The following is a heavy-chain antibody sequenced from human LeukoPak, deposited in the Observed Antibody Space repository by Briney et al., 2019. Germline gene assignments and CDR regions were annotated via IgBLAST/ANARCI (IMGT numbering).Heavy chain of an antibody. CDR1: GFTFSSYS. D-gene: IGHD1-26*01. CDR2: ISSSSSTI. J-gene: IGHJ5*02. CDR3: ARDPISGSYYLYNWFDP. Sequence: GGSLRLSCAASGFTFSSYSMNWVRQAPGKGLEWVSYISSSSSTIYYADSVKGRFTISRDNAKNSLYLQMNSLRAEDTAVYYCARDPISGSYYLYNWFDPWGQGTLVTVSS. V-gene: IGHV3-48*04.